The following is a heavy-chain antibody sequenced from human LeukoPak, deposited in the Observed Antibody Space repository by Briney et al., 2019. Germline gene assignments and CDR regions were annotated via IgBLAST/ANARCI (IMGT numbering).Heavy chain of an antibody. V-gene: IGHV3-23*01. Sequence: GGSLRLSCAASGFTFSSYAMNWVRQAPGKGLEWVSAISGSGGSTYYADSVKGRFTISRDNSKNTLYLQMNSLRAEDTAVYYCARHRSSWLIDYWGQGTLVTVSS. CDR1: GFTFSSYA. J-gene: IGHJ4*02. CDR3: ARHRSSWLIDY. CDR2: ISGSGGST. D-gene: IGHD6-6*01.